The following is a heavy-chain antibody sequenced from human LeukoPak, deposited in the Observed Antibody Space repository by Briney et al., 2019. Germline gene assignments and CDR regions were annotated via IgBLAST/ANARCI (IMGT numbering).Heavy chain of an antibody. J-gene: IGHJ4*02. CDR1: GGTFSSYA. CDR3: ASHARANTLLWFGELLY. Sequence: SVKVSCKASGGTFSSYAISWVRQAPGQGLEWMGGIIPIFGTANYAQKFQGRVTITTDESTSIAYMELSSLRSEDTAVYYCASHARANTLLWFGELLYWGQGTLVTVSS. V-gene: IGHV1-69*05. D-gene: IGHD3-10*01. CDR2: IIPIFGTA.